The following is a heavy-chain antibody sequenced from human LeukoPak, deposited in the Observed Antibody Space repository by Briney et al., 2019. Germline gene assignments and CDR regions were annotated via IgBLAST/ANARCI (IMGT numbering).Heavy chain of an antibody. CDR2: ISAYNGNT. Sequence: ASVKVSCKASGYTFTSYGISWVRQATGQGLAWMGWISAYNGNTNYPQKLQGRVTMTTDTSTSTAYMELRSLRSDDTAVYYCARDKVGEWELYKPKFDYWGQGTLVTVSS. CDR3: ARDKVGEWELYKPKFDY. CDR1: GYTFTSYG. V-gene: IGHV1-18*01. J-gene: IGHJ4*02. D-gene: IGHD1-26*01.